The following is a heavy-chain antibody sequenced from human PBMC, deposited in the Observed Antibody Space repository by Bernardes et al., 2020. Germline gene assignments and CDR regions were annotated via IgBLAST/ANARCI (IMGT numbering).Heavy chain of an antibody. V-gene: IGHV1-8*01. Sequence: ASVKVSCKASGYTFTSYDINWVRQATGQGLEWMGWMNPNSGNTGYAQKFQGRVTMTRNTSISTAYMELSSLRSEDTAVYYCARAGSRGVYYDFWSGYAYGMDVWGKGTTVTVSS. CDR1: GYTFTSYD. CDR3: ARAGSRGVYYDFWSGYAYGMDV. D-gene: IGHD3-3*01. CDR2: MNPNSGNT. J-gene: IGHJ6*04.